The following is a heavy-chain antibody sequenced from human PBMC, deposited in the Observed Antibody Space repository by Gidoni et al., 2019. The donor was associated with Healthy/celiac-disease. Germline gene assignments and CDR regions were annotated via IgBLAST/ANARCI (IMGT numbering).Heavy chain of an antibody. Sequence: EVQLLVSGRGLVQPGGSMSLSCAASEFPFCSYAMRWVRQAPGTGLEWVSAISGSGGSTYYADSVKGRFTISRDNSKNTLYLQMNSLRAEDTAVYYCAKGHGYSYGQPFDYWGQGTLVTVSS. D-gene: IGHD5-18*01. V-gene: IGHV3-23*01. CDR3: AKGHGYSYGQPFDY. J-gene: IGHJ4*02. CDR2: ISGSGGST. CDR1: EFPFCSYA.